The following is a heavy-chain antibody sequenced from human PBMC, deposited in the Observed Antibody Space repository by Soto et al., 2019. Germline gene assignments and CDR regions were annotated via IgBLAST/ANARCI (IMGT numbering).Heavy chain of an antibody. CDR1: GFNFSSFG. D-gene: IGHD6-19*01. V-gene: IGHV3-30*18. CDR2: MSYDGSSK. CDR3: AKDRGWSSADLEY. J-gene: IGHJ4*02. Sequence: GSLRLSCAASGFNFSSFGMHWVRQAPGKGLEWVALMSYDGSSKYYQDSLKGRFTISRDKSKNTLYLQMSSLRVEDTAVYYCAKDRGWSSADLEYWGQGTLVTVSS.